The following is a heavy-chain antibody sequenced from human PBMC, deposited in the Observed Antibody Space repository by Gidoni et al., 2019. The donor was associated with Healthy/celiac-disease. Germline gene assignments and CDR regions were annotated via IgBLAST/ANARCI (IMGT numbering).Heavy chain of an antibody. CDR2: INTNTGNP. J-gene: IGHJ4*02. CDR1: GYTFTSYA. D-gene: IGHD6-19*01. V-gene: IGHV7-4-1*02. Sequence: QVQLVQSGSALKKPGASVKVSCKASGYTFTSYAMNWVRQAPGQGLAWMGWINTNTGNPTYAQGFTGRFVFSLDTSVSTAYLQISSLKAEDTAVYYCARDHYSSGWPRRRFDYWGQGTLVTVSS. CDR3: ARDHYSSGWPRRRFDY.